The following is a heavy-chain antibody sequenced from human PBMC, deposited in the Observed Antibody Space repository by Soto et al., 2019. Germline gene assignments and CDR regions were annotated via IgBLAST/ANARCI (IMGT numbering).Heavy chain of an antibody. Sequence: HWGSLRLCCAASGFTFSSYSMNWVRQAPGKGLEWVSSISSSGSYIYYADSVKGRFTISRDNAKNSLYLQMNSLRAEDTAVYYCARTGRKNYGMDVWGQGTTVTVSS. CDR1: GFTFSSYS. J-gene: IGHJ6*02. CDR2: ISSSGSYI. CDR3: ARTGRKNYGMDV. V-gene: IGHV3-21*01.